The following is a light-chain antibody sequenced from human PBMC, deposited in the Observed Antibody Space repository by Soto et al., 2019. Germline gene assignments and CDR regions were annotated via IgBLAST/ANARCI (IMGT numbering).Light chain of an antibody. V-gene: IGKV3-20*01. CDR2: GAS. CDR1: QSVSSSY. CDR3: QQYGSSPPLT. Sequence: EIVLTQSPGTLSLSPGERATLSCRASQSVSSSYLAWYQQIPGQAPRLLIYGASKRATGIPDRFSGSGSGTDFTLTISRMEPEYFAVYYCQQYGSSPPLTFGGGTKVEIK. J-gene: IGKJ4*01.